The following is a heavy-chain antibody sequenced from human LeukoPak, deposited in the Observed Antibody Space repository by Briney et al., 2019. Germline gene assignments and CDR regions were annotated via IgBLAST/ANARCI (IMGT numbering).Heavy chain of an antibody. CDR3: ARANGGNNARFDY. D-gene: IGHD4-23*01. V-gene: IGHV3-33*01. CDR2: IWYDGSNK. CDR1: GFTFSTYG. Sequence: GGSMRLACAASGFTFSTYGMHWVRQAPGKGLEWVAVIWYDGSNKYYADSVKGRFTISRDNSKNTLYLQMNSLRAEDTAVYYCARANGGNNARFDYWGQGTLVTVSS. J-gene: IGHJ4*02.